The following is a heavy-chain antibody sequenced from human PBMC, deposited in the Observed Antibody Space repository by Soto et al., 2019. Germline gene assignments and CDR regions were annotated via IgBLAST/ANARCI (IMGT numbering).Heavy chain of an antibody. CDR2: ISGSGGST. CDR3: AKEADYDFWSGPTRYGMDV. V-gene: IGHV3-23*01. CDR1: GFPFRSYA. Sequence: PGGSLSLSCTASGFPFRSYAMSWVRQAPGKGLDWVSAISGSGGSTYYADSVKGRFTISRDNSKNTLYLQMNSLRAEDTAVYYCAKEADYDFWSGPTRYGMDVWGQGTTVTVSS. D-gene: IGHD3-3*01. J-gene: IGHJ6*02.